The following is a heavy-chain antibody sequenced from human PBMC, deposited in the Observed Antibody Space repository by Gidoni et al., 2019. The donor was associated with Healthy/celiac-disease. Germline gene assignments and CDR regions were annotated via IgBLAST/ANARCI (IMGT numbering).Heavy chain of an antibody. D-gene: IGHD5-12*01. CDR2: IYYSGST. Sequence: QLQLQESGPGMVKPSEPLSLTCTLSGGSISSSSYDWGWIRQPPGKGLELMWSIYYSGSTYYNPSLKSRVTIAGDTSKNQFSLKLSSVTAADTAVYYWASPNGGDGYENGYFDLWGRGTLVTVSS. CDR1: GGSISSSSYD. CDR3: ASPNGGDGYENGYFDL. V-gene: IGHV4-39*07. J-gene: IGHJ2*01.